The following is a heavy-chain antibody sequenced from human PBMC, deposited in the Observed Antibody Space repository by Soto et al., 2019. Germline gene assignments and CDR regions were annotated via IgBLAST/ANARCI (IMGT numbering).Heavy chain of an antibody. D-gene: IGHD3-10*01. CDR1: GGSISSGDYY. J-gene: IGHJ5*02. CDR3: ARILWFGENWFDP. Sequence: LSLTCTVSGGSISSGDYYCSWIRQPPGKGLEWIGYIYYSGSTYYNPSLKSRVTISVDTSKNQFSLKLSSVTAADTAVYYCARILWFGENWFDPWGQGTLVTVSS. V-gene: IGHV4-30-4*01. CDR2: IYYSGST.